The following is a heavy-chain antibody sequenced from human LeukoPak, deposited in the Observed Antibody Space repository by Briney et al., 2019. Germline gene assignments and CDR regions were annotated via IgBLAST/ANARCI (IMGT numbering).Heavy chain of an antibody. CDR2: LNPKSGAT. CDR1: GYTFDENH. V-gene: IGHV1-2*02. J-gene: IGHJ3*01. D-gene: IGHD2-8*02. CDR3: ARAGDESTGHYDSHHF. Sequence: ASVKVSCKASGYTFDENHIHWVRQAPGQGPEWMGWLNPKSGATDSAQQFQGRLTMTRDTSIGTASMDLSGLRLDDTGIYYCARAGDESTGHYDSHHFWGQGTMVTVSS.